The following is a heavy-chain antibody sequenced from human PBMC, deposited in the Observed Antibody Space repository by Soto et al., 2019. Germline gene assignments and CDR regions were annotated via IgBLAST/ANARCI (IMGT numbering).Heavy chain of an antibody. J-gene: IGHJ6*02. D-gene: IGHD3-3*01. Sequence: ASVKVSCTASGYSFTSYDINWVRQATGQGLEWMGWMNPNSGNTGYAQKFQGRVTMTRNTSISTAYMELSSLRSEDTAVYYCARVSHYDFWSGYLIPFYYYGMDVWGQGTTVTVSS. V-gene: IGHV1-8*02. CDR1: GYSFTSYD. CDR3: ARVSHYDFWSGYLIPFYYYGMDV. CDR2: MNPNSGNT.